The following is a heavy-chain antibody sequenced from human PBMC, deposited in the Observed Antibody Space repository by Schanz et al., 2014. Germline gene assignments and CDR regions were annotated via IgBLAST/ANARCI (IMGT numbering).Heavy chain of an antibody. D-gene: IGHD3-10*01. CDR3: ARIGGSVFDY. J-gene: IGHJ4*02. CDR1: GFSFTSYA. V-gene: IGHV3-23*04. CDR2: MNESHSTI. Sequence: EVQLVESGGGLVQPGGSLRLSCEAFGFSFTSYALAWVRQARGKGLEWVSAMNESHSTIYYADSVKGRFTISRDNSKNTLYLQMKSLRAEDTAVYYCARIGGSVFDYWAQGTLXNVSS.